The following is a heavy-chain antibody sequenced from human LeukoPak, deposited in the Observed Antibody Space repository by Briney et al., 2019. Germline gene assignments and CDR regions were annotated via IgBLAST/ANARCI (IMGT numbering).Heavy chain of an antibody. V-gene: IGHV3-23*01. CDR3: ARDGYSGSYYRLYYFFMDV. CDR1: KFTFNNYA. Sequence: GGSLRLSCLASKFTFNNYAMTWVRQAPGKGLEWVSSISGSGDNIDYADSVKGRFTISRDISENTLYLQMNSLRGEDTAVYYCARDGYSGSYYRLYYFFMDVWGKGTTVTVSS. J-gene: IGHJ6*03. D-gene: IGHD1-26*01. CDR2: ISGSGDNI.